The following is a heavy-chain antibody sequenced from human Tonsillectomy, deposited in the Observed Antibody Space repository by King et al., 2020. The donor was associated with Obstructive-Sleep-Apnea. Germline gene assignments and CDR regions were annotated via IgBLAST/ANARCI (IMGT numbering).Heavy chain of an antibody. Sequence: QLQESGPGLVKPSETLSLTCTVSGGSISSSSYYWGWIRQPPGKGLEWIGSIYYSGSTYYNPSLTSRVTISLDTSKNQCSLKLTSVTAADTAVYYCAKDGGGNYDESGFFDYWGQGTLVTVSS. V-gene: IGHV4-39*07. D-gene: IGHD4-23*01. J-gene: IGHJ4*02. CDR1: GGSISSSSYY. CDR2: IYYSGST. CDR3: AKDGGGNYDESGFFDY.